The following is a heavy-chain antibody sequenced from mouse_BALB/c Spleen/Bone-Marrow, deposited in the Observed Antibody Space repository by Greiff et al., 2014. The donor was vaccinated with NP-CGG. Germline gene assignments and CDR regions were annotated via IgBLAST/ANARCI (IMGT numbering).Heavy chain of an antibody. J-gene: IGHJ3*01. D-gene: IGHD2-2*01. CDR1: GCAFSTYW. CDR2: ISPGTGNT. V-gene: IGHV1-9*01. Sequence: VQLQQSGTELMKPGASVKISCKATGCAFSTYWIQWIKQRPGHGLDWIGEISPGTGNTNNNGKFRGKATFTADASSNTAYMQLSSLTSEDSAVYFCAIIGYQAWFTYWGQGTLVTVSP. CDR3: AIIGYQAWFTY.